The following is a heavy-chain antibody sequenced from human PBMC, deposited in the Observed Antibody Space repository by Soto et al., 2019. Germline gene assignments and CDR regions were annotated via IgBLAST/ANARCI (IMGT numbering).Heavy chain of an antibody. D-gene: IGHD2-21*02. CDR3: ARGDVNWFDP. CDR2: INPKSGVT. V-gene: IGHV1-2*02. Sequence: ASVKVSCKASGYSFIGYYMHWVRQAPGQGLEWMGWINPKSGVTNYAQKFQDRVTMTRDTSITTAYMELSSLRSDDTAVYHCARGDVNWFDPWGQGTLVTVSS. CDR1: GYSFIGYY. J-gene: IGHJ5*02.